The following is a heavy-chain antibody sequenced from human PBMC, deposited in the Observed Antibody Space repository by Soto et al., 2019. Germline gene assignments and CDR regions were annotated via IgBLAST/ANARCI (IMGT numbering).Heavy chain of an antibody. V-gene: IGHV1-3*01. CDR3: ARDSFEYYDFWSGYYNSNWFDP. J-gene: IGHJ5*02. D-gene: IGHD3-3*01. CDR2: INAGNDHT. CDR1: GYTFTSYA. Sequence: GASVKFSCNASGYTFTSYAMHWVRQPPGQRLEWMGWINAGNDHTKYSQKFQGRVTITRDTSASTAYMELSSLRSEDTAVYYCARDSFEYYDFWSGYYNSNWFDPWGQGTLLTVSS.